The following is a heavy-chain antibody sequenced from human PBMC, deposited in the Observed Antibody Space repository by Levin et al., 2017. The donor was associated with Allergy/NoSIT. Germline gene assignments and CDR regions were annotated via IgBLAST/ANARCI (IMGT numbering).Heavy chain of an antibody. CDR1: GGSISSSSYY. D-gene: IGHD5-12*01. J-gene: IGHJ4*02. CDR3: ASYSGYDGRFDY. V-gene: IGHV4-39*01. Sequence: SETLSLTCTVSGGSISSSSYYWGWIRQPPGKGLEWIGSIYYSGSTYYNPSLKSRVTISVDTSKNQFSLKLSSVTAADTAVYYCASYSGYDGRFDYWGQGTLVTVSS. CDR2: IYYSGST.